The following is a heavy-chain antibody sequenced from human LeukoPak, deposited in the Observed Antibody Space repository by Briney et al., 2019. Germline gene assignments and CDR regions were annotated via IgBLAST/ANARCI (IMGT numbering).Heavy chain of an antibody. J-gene: IGHJ4*02. Sequence: PSETLSLTCAVYGGSFSGYYWSWLRQPPGKGLEWIGEINHSGSTNYNPSLKSRVTISVDTSKNQFSLKLSSVTAADTAVYYCARETYYYDSSGYVYYFDYWGQGTLVTVSS. CDR2: INHSGST. CDR3: ARETYYYDSSGYVYYFDY. V-gene: IGHV4-34*01. D-gene: IGHD3-22*01. CDR1: GGSFSGYY.